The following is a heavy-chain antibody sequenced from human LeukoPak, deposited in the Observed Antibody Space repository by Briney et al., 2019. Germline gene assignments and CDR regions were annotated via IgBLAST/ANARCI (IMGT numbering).Heavy chain of an antibody. CDR2: IEVGGAMT. CDR1: GFTFSSYA. Sequence: LTGGSLRLSCAASGFTFSSYAMTWVRRAPGKGLEWVSTIEVGGAMTHYADSVKGRFTISRDTSKSTLFLQMTNLRVEDTAVYYCAKPLGGSYLFDPWGPGTLVIVSS. J-gene: IGHJ5*02. D-gene: IGHD1-26*01. V-gene: IGHV3-23*01. CDR3: AKPLGGSYLFDP.